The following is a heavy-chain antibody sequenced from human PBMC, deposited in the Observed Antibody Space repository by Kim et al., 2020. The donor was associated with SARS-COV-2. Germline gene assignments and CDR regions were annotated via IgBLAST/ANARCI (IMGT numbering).Heavy chain of an antibody. J-gene: IGHJ1*01. CDR1: GYTVTYSY. CDR2: IYSGGNT. CDR3: ATVVFYYDAGYFKN. Sequence: GGSLRLSCAASGYTVTYSYMGWVRQAPEKGLEWVSFIYSGGNTIYADSVKGRLIISRDHSKNTLYLQMNSLRAEDTAVYYCATVVFYYDAGYFKNWGQGTLVIVSS. D-gene: IGHD3-22*01. V-gene: IGHV3-66*01.